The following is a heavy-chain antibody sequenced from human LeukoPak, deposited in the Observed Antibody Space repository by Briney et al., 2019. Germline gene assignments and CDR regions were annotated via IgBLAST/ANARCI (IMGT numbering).Heavy chain of an antibody. D-gene: IGHD1-20*01. V-gene: IGHV4-30-4*01. Sequence: SETLSLTCTVSGGSIRSGDYSWNWIRQSPGKGLEWIGYISHSGNTYYSPSLKSRITISVDTSKNQFSLKLSSVTAADTAVYYCARHINGDWFDPWGQGILVTVSA. J-gene: IGHJ5*02. CDR1: GGSIRSGDYS. CDR3: ARHINGDWFDP. CDR2: ISHSGNT.